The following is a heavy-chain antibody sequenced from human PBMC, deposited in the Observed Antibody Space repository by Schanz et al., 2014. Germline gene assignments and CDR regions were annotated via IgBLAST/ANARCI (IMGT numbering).Heavy chain of an antibody. CDR2: ISGYTGDT. Sequence: QVQLVQSGAEVKKPGASVKVSCKASGYYFHIYAYSWVRQAPGQGPEWIGWISGYTGDTKYAQKFQHRVNMTTDRTTSTVYMEWRSLRFDDTAVYFCARDNGRIPAANAFDYWGQGTRVTVSS. CDR1: GYYFHIYA. CDR3: ARDNGRIPAANAFDY. J-gene: IGHJ4*02. V-gene: IGHV1-18*01. D-gene: IGHD1-26*01.